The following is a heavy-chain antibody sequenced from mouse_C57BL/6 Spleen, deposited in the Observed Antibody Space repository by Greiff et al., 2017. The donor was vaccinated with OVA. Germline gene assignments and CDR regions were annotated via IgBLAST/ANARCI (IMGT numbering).Heavy chain of an antibody. J-gene: IGHJ3*01. CDR1: GYTFTDYY. D-gene: IGHD1-1*01. Sequence: EVQLQQSGPELVKPGASVKISCKASGYTFTDYYMNWVKQSHGKSLEWIGDINPNNGGTSYNQKFKGKATLTVDKSSSTAYMELRSLTSEDSAVYYCERSDITTVVAEGWFAYWGKGTLVTVSA. CDR2: INPNNGGT. V-gene: IGHV1-26*01. CDR3: ERSDITTVVAEGWFAY.